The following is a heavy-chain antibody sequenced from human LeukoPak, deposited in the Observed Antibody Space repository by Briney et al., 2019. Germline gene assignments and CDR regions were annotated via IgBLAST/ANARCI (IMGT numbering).Heavy chain of an antibody. J-gene: IGHJ4*02. CDR3: ARDGPGSYYNYFDY. CDR1: GGSITSYY. D-gene: IGHD3-10*01. Sequence: SETLSLTCTVSGGSITSYYWSWIRQPAGRGLEWIGRIYSSGSTNYNPSLKSRVTMSVDTSKNQFSLKLSSVTAADTAVYYCARDGPGSYYNYFDYWGQGTLVTVSP. CDR2: IYSSGST. V-gene: IGHV4-4*07.